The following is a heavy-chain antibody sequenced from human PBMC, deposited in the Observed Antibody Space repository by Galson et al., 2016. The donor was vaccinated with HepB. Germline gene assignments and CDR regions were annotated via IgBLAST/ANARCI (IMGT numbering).Heavy chain of an antibody. CDR3: ARGYGPLSIAAAGTVCGY. V-gene: IGHV3-48*03. J-gene: IGHJ4*02. CDR1: GFTFSSYE. Sequence: SLRLSCAASGFTFSSYEMNWVRQAPGKGLEWVSYIISSGSTIYYADSVKGRFTISRDNAKNSLYLQMNSLRAEDTAVYYCARGYGPLSIAAAGTVCGYWGQGTLVTVSS. CDR2: IISSGSTI. D-gene: IGHD6-13*01.